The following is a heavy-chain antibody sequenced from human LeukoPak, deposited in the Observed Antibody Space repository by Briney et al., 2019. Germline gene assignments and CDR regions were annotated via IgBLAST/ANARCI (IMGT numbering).Heavy chain of an antibody. J-gene: IGHJ4*02. CDR1: GFTFSGFA. CDR2: ISGSGGST. D-gene: IGHD3-22*01. Sequence: GGSLRLSCAASGFTFSGFAMTWVRQAPGKGLEWVSAISGSGGSTYYADSVKGRFTISRDNSKNTLYLQMNSLRAEDTAVYYCAKDTEDSSGYDYFDYWGQGTLVTVSS. CDR3: AKDTEDSSGYDYFDY. V-gene: IGHV3-23*01.